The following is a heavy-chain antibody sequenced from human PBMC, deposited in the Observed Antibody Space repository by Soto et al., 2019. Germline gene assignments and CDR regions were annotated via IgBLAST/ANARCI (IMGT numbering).Heavy chain of an antibody. J-gene: IGHJ6*01. Sequence: AASVKVSCKASGYSFTDYHIHGVRQAPGQGLECLGRINPKSGGTMTAQKFQGGVTMTTDTSISTASMELTRLTSDDTASYYCARGDSTGCFNGVWSFFYNPGMGGWGQGTTVTVSS. D-gene: IGHD2-8*01. CDR2: INPKSGGT. CDR3: ARGDSTGCFNGVWSFFYNPGMGG. V-gene: IGHV1-2*06. CDR1: GYSFTDYH.